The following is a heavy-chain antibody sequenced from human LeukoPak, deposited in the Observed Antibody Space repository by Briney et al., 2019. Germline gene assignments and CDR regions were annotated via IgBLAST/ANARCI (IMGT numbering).Heavy chain of an antibody. CDR1: GFTFSTYG. CDR2: ISYDGSNK. V-gene: IGHV3-30*18. Sequence: GGSLRLSCAASGFTFSTYGMHWVRQAPGKGLEWVAVISYDGSNKYYADSVRGRFTISRDNSKNTLYLQMNSLRAEDTAVYFCAKGSKAVLFTRDHYMDVWGKGTTVTVSS. CDR3: AKGSKAVLFTRDHYMDV. J-gene: IGHJ6*03. D-gene: IGHD6-19*01.